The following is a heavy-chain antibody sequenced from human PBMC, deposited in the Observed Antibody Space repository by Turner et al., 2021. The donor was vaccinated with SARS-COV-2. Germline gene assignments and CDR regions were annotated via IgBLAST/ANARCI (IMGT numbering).Heavy chain of an antibody. J-gene: IGHJ5*02. D-gene: IGHD6-13*01. CDR1: AGSISSSSYY. CDR3: ARHWEVAAAAYLARFDP. CDR2: IYYSGST. Sequence: LQLQESGPGLVKPSETLSLTCTVSAGSISSSSYYWGWIRQPPGKGLEWNGSIYYSGSTYYNPSLKSRVTISVDTSKNQFSLKLTSVTAADTAVYFCARHWEVAAAAYLARFDPWGQGTLVTVSS. V-gene: IGHV4-39*01.